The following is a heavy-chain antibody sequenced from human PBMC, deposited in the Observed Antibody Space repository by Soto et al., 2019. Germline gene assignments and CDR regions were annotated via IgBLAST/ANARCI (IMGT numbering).Heavy chain of an antibody. D-gene: IGHD5-12*01. Sequence: SETLSLTCAVYGGSFSGYYCSWIRQRPGKGLEWIGESNHSVSTNYNPSLTSRVTISVDTSKNQFSLKLSAVTAADTAVYYCAIGRRDGYNYFDYWGQGTLVTVSS. CDR2: SNHSVST. J-gene: IGHJ4*02. V-gene: IGHV4-34*01. CDR1: GGSFSGYY. CDR3: AIGRRDGYNYFDY.